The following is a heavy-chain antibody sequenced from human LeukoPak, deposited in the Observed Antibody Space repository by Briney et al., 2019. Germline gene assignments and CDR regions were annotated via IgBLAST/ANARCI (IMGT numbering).Heavy chain of an antibody. CDR2: ISGGGGST. D-gene: IGHD2-2*01. Sequence: GGSLRLSCAVSGFTFSSHAMSWVRQAQGKGLEFVSAISGGGGSTYYADSVKGRFTISRDNSKNTLYLQMNSLRAEDTAVYYCAGSPTSHTNFDYWGQGTLVTVSS. V-gene: IGHV3-23*01. J-gene: IGHJ4*02. CDR1: GFTFSSHA. CDR3: AGSPTSHTNFDY.